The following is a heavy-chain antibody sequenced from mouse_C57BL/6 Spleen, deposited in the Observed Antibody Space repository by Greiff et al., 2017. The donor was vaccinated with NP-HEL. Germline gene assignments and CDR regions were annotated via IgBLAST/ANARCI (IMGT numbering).Heavy chain of an antibody. V-gene: IGHV1-80*01. CDR3: ARRGSDYYAMDY. J-gene: IGHJ4*01. CDR1: GYAFSSYW. CDR2: IYPGDGDT. Sequence: VKLMESGAELVKPGASVKISCKASGYAFSSYWMNWVKQRPGKGLAWIGQIYPGDGDTNYNGKFKGKATLTADKSSSTAYMQLSSLTSEDSAVYFCARRGSDYYAMDYWGQGTSVTVSS.